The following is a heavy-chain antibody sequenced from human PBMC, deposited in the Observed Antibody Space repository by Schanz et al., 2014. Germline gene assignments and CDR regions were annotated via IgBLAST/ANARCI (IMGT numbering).Heavy chain of an antibody. CDR2: ISGSGGST. D-gene: IGHD3-10*01. J-gene: IGHJ3*02. CDR3: AKGRFGELSAFDI. V-gene: IGHV3-23*04. Sequence: VRLVESGGGVVQPGRSLRLSCAASGFTFSAYAMTWVRQIPGKGLEWVSAISGSGGSTYYADSVKGRFTISRDISKNTLYLQMNSLRAEDMAVYYCAKGRFGELSAFDIWGQGTMVTVSS. CDR1: GFTFSAYA.